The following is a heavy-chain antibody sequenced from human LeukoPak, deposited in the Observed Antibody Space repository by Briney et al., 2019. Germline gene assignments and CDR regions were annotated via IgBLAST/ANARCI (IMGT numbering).Heavy chain of an antibody. J-gene: IGHJ4*02. CDR1: GFTFSSYA. CDR2: ISGSGSST. V-gene: IGHV3-23*01. CDR3: AKGLWYFDY. D-gene: IGHD4/OR15-4a*01. Sequence: PGGSLRLSCAASGFTFSSYAMSWVRQTPGKGLEWVSGISGSGSSTYYADSVKGRFTISRDKSKNTLYLQMNSLRAEDTAVYYCAKGLWYFDYWGQGTLVTVSS.